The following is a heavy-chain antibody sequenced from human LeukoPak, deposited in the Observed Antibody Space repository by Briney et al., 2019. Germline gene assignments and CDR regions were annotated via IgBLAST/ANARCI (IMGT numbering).Heavy chain of an antibody. CDR1: GYTFPSYG. J-gene: IGHJ6*02. CDR3: ARGDPADYYYGMDV. V-gene: IGHV1-18*01. CDR2: ISAYNGNT. Sequence: ASVKISCKASGYTFPSYGISWVRQAAGQGLEWMGWISAYNGNTNYAQQLQGRVTMTTDTSTSTAYMELRSLRSDDTAVYYCARGDPADYYYGMDVWGQGTTVTVSS.